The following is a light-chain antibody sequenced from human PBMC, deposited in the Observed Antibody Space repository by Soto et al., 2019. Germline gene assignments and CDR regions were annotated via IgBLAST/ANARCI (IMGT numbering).Light chain of an antibody. CDR3: QQSYSTTWT. CDR1: QGISTY. Sequence: DIQMTQSPSSLSASVGDRVTITCRASQGISTYLNWYQQKPGKAPKLLIYAASSSQSGVPSRFSGSGSETDFTLTISSLQPEDFATYSCQQSYSTTWTFGQGTKV. CDR2: AAS. J-gene: IGKJ1*01. V-gene: IGKV1-39*01.